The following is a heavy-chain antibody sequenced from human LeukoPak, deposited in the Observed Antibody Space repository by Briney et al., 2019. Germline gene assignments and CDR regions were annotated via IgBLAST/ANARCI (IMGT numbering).Heavy chain of an antibody. J-gene: IGHJ4*02. V-gene: IGHV1-2*02. CDR2: INPNSGGT. CDR3: ARDLPHTWLYCFDY. Sequence: ASVKVSCKASGYTFTGYYIHWVRQAPGQGLEWMGWINPNSGGTNYAQKFQGRVTMTRDTSISTAYMELSRLRSDDTAVYYCARDLPHTWLYCFDYWGQGTLVTVSS. D-gene: IGHD5-24*01. CDR1: GYTFTGYY.